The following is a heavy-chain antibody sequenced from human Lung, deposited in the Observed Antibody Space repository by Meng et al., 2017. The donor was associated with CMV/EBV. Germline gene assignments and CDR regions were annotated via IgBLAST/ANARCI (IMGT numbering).Heavy chain of an antibody. V-gene: IGHV1-69*05. CDR2: IIPIFGTA. Sequence: SVXVSXXASGGTFSSYAISWVRQAPGQGLEWMGGIIPIFGTANYAQKFQGRVTITTDESTSTAYMELSSLRSEDTAVYYCASLSGYYHHFDYWGQGTLVTVSS. D-gene: IGHD3-3*01. J-gene: IGHJ4*02. CDR1: GGTFSSYA. CDR3: ASLSGYYHHFDY.